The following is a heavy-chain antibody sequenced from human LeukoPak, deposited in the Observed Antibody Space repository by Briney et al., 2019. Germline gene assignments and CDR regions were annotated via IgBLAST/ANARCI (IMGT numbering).Heavy chain of an antibody. Sequence: SVKVSCKASGGTFSSYAISWVRQAPGQGLERMGGIIPIFGTANYAQKFQGRVTITADESTSTAYMELSSLRSEDTAVYYCARVGYCSSTSCLPFDYSGQGTLVTVSS. CDR1: GGTFSSYA. D-gene: IGHD2-2*01. CDR3: ARVGYCSSTSCLPFDY. J-gene: IGHJ4*02. CDR2: IIPIFGTA. V-gene: IGHV1-69*13.